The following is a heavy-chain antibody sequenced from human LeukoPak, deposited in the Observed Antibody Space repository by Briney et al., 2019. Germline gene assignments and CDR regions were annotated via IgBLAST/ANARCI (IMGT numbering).Heavy chain of an antibody. J-gene: IGHJ4*02. D-gene: IGHD6-13*01. CDR1: GFTFSSHS. Sequence: AGGSLRLSCAASGFTFSSHSMNWVRQAPGKGLEWVSSISSSSSYIYYADSVKGRFTISRDNAKNSLYLQMNSLRVEDTAVYYCAKVEAAAATSPFDYWGQGTLGTVSS. V-gene: IGHV3-21*01. CDR3: AKVEAAAATSPFDY. CDR2: ISSSSSYI.